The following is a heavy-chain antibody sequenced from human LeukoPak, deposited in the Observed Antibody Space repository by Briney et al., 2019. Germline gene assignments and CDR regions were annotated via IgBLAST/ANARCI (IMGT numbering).Heavy chain of an antibody. V-gene: IGHV1-3*01. CDR3: ARVPAVTTILFHYYGMDV. D-gene: IGHD4-17*01. Sequence: ASVKVSCKASGYTFTSYAMHWVRQAPGQRLEWMGWINAGNGNTKYSQKFQGRVTITRDTSASTAYMELSSLRSEDTAVYYCARVPAVTTILFHYYGMDVWGQGTTVTVSS. J-gene: IGHJ6*02. CDR2: INAGNGNT. CDR1: GYTFTSYA.